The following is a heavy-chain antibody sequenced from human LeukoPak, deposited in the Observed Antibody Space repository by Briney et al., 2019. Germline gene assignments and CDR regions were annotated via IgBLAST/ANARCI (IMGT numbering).Heavy chain of an antibody. CDR3: ARHLIAPPYYFDY. J-gene: IGHJ4*02. Sequence: SETLSLTCSVSGASISNNNWWNWMRQPPGKGLEWIGDIFHAGSTNYNPSLKSRVTMSVDTPKNQFSLRLSSVTAADTAVYYCARHLIAPPYYFDYWGQGTLVTVSS. CDR1: GASISNNNW. V-gene: IGHV4-4*02. CDR2: IFHAGST.